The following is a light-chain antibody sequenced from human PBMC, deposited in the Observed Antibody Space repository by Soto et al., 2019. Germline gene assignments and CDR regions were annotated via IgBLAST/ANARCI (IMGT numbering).Light chain of an antibody. CDR3: QQYNSYSRA. V-gene: IGKV1-5*01. CDR1: QSIGTW. CDR2: DAS. Sequence: DILMTQSPSTLSASVGDRVTITCRASQSIGTWLAWYQHKPGRAPKLLIYDASTLEGGVPSRFSGSRSRTEFTFTISSLQTDDFATYYCQQYNSYSRAFGQGTKVEIK. J-gene: IGKJ1*01.